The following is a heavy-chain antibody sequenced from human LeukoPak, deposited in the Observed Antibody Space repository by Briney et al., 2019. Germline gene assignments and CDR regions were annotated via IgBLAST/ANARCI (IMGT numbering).Heavy chain of an antibody. CDR2: IIPIFGTA. D-gene: IGHD1-1*01. Sequence: SVEVSCKASGYTFTSYGISWVRQAPGQGLEWMGGIIPIFGTANYAQKFQGRVTITADESTSTAYMEPSSLRSEDTAVYYCARGWNSYYYYYMDVWGKGTTVTVSS. CDR3: ARGWNSYYYYYMDV. CDR1: GYTFTSYG. J-gene: IGHJ6*03. V-gene: IGHV1-69*13.